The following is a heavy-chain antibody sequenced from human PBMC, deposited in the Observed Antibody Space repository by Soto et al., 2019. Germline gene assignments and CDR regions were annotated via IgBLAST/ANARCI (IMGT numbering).Heavy chain of an antibody. J-gene: IGHJ4*02. CDR1: GGSISSSNW. D-gene: IGHD3-10*01. V-gene: IGHV4-4*02. Sequence: KSSETLSLTCAVSGGSISSSNWWSWVRQPPGKGLEWIGEIYHSGSTNYNPSLKSRVTISVDKSKNQFSLKLSSVTAADTAVYYCAREVRWFGELLEYYFDYWGQGTLVTVSS. CDR2: IYHSGST. CDR3: AREVRWFGELLEYYFDY.